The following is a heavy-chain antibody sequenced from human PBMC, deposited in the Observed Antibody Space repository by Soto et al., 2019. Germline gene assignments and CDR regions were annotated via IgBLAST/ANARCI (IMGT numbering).Heavy chain of an antibody. D-gene: IGHD3-9*01. J-gene: IGHJ5*02. CDR3: ARGYYDILTGYYNGQNWFDP. CDR1: GGSINSGGYY. Sequence: ASETLSLTCTVSGGSINSGGYYWNWIRQHPGKGLEWIGYIYYSGSTYYNPSLKSRVTISVDTSKNQFSLKLSSVTAADTAVYYCARGYYDILTGYYNGQNWFDPWGQGTLVTVSS. CDR2: IYYSGST. V-gene: IGHV4-31*03.